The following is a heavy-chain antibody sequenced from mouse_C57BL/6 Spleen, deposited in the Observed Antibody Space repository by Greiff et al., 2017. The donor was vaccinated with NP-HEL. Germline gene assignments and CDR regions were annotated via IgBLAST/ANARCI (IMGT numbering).Heavy chain of an antibody. Sequence: LQQPGAEMVKPGASVKLSCKASGYTFPSYWLHWVKQKPGQGLEWIGMIHPNSGSTNYNEKFKSKATLTVDKSSSTAYMQLSSLTSEDSAVYYCARRIYYDYDVITYWGQGTTLTVSS. CDR1: GYTFPSYW. J-gene: IGHJ2*01. D-gene: IGHD2-4*01. CDR3: ARRIYYDYDVITY. V-gene: IGHV1-64*01. CDR2: IHPNSGST.